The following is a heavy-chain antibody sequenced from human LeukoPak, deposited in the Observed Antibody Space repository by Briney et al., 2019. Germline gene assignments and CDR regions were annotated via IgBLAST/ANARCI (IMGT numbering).Heavy chain of an antibody. J-gene: IGHJ4*02. Sequence: PSETLSLTCTVSGGSISSSSYYWGWIRQPPGKGLEWIGSIYYSGSTYYNPSLKSRVTISVDTSKNQFSLKLSSVTAADTAVYYCAYSSGNSFFDYWGQGTLVTVSS. D-gene: IGHD4-23*01. CDR3: AYSSGNSFFDY. CDR1: GGSISSSSYY. V-gene: IGHV4-39*01. CDR2: IYYSGST.